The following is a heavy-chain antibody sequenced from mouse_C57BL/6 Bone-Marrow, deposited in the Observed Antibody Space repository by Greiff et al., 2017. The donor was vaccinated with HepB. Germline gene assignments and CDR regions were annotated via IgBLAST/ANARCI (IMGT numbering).Heavy chain of an antibody. J-gene: IGHJ2*01. D-gene: IGHD2-4*01. CDR1: GFNIKDDY. Sequence: EVRLQQSGAELVRPGASVKLSCTASGFNIKDDYMHWVKQRPEQGLEWIGWIDPENGDTEYASKFQGKATITADTSSNTAYLQLSSLTSEDTAVYYCTTQGYDYDYWGQGTTLTVSS. V-gene: IGHV14-4*01. CDR3: TTQGYDYDY. CDR2: IDPENGDT.